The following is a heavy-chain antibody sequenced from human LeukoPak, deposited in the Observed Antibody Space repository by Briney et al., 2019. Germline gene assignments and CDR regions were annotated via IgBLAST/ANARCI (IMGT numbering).Heavy chain of an antibody. Sequence: NSSETLSLTCTVSGRSISSGYYWGWIRLPPGKGLEWIGSISHSGSTYYTPSLKSRVTISVDTSKNQFSLEVTSVTAADTAVYYCARDSGMVASARAFDVWGQGTMVTVSS. J-gene: IGHJ3*01. D-gene: IGHD1-26*01. V-gene: IGHV4-38-2*02. CDR2: ISHSGST. CDR3: ARDSGMVASARAFDV. CDR1: GRSISSGYY.